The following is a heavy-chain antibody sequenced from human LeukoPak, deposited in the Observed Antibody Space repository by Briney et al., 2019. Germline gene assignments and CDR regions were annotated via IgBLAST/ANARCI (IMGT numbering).Heavy chain of an antibody. J-gene: IGHJ3*02. D-gene: IGHD1-14*01. CDR3: ARSRTGDAFDI. CDR1: DDSITMYY. CDR2: IYYSGST. V-gene: IGHV4-59*01. Sequence: SETLSLTCSVSDDSITMYYWTWLRQPPWKGLEWIGYIYYSGSTNYNPSLKSRVTISVDTSKNQCSLKLSSVTAADTAVYYCARSRTGDAFDIWGQGTMVTVSS.